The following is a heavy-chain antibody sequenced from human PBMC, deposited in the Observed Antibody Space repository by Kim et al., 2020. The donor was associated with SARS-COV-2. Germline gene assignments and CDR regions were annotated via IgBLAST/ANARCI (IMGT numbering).Heavy chain of an antibody. CDR2: IIPIFGTA. V-gene: IGHV1-69*06. Sequence: SVKVSCKASGGTFSSYAISWVRQAPGQGLEWMGGIIPIFGTANYAQKFQGRVTITADKSTSTAYMELSSLRSEDTAVYYCARDGAAGTDYYYGMDVWGQGTTVTVSS. CDR1: GGTFSSYA. CDR3: ARDGAAGTDYYYGMDV. J-gene: IGHJ6*02. D-gene: IGHD6-13*01.